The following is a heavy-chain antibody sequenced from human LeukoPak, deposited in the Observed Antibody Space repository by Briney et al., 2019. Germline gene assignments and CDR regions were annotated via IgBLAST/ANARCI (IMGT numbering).Heavy chain of an antibody. CDR3: TIDGVPTRTSRWYGYFEY. J-gene: IGHJ4*02. CDR1: GFTFSDAW. V-gene: IGHV3-15*01. Sequence: GGSLRLSWAASGFTFSDAWMSWVRQAPGKGLEWVGRIKSKTDGGTADFAAPVNGRFSISRDDSRNTVFLQMNSLRTEDTAVYYCTIDGVPTRTSRWYGYFEYWGQGTLVTVSS. D-gene: IGHD6-13*01. CDR2: IKSKTDGGTA.